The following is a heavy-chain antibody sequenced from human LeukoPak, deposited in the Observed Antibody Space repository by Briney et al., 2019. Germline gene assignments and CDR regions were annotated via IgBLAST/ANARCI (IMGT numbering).Heavy chain of an antibody. J-gene: IGHJ5*02. Sequence: GGSLRLSCAASGFTFSSFGMNWVPQAPGKGLEGVSFISSSTFTKYYADSVKGRFTISRDNAKDALYLQMNSLRVEDTAVYYCARGDYDLWSGPLSLDSWGQGTLVTVSS. CDR2: ISSSTFTK. D-gene: IGHD3-3*01. V-gene: IGHV3-48*04. CDR3: ARGDYDLWSGPLSLDS. CDR1: GFTFSSFG.